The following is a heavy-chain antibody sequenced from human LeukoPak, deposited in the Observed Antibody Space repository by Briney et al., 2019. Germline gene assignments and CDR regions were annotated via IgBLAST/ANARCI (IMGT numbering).Heavy chain of an antibody. CDR1: GYTFTSYG. CDR3: ARDLTAVAGNWYFDL. D-gene: IGHD6-19*01. CDR2: ISAYNGNT. Sequence: ASVKVSCKASGYTFTSYGISWVRQAPGQGLEWMGWISAYNGNTNYAQKSQGRVTMTTDTSTGTAYMELRSLRSDDTAVYYCARDLTAVAGNWYFDLWGRGTLVTVSS. J-gene: IGHJ2*01. V-gene: IGHV1-18*04.